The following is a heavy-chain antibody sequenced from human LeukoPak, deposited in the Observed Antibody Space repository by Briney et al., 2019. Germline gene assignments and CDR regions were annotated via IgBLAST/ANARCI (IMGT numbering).Heavy chain of an antibody. J-gene: IGHJ6*04. CDR3: ARGSRYYDILTGYRYYYGMDV. CDR2: INHSGST. V-gene: IGHV4-34*01. D-gene: IGHD3-9*01. CDR1: GGSFSGYY. Sequence: SETLSLTCAVYGGSFSGYYWSWLRQPPGKGLEWVGEINHSGSTNYNPSLKSRVTISVDTSKNQFSLKLSSVTAADTAVYYCARGSRYYDILTGYRYYYGMDVWGKGTTVTVSS.